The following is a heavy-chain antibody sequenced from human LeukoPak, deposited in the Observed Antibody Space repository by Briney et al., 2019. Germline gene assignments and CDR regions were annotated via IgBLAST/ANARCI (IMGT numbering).Heavy chain of an antibody. V-gene: IGHV3-30*18. J-gene: IGHJ1*01. D-gene: IGHD3-22*01. CDR3: AKGPTYYYDSSGYPH. CDR2: ISYDGSTK. Sequence: GGSLRLSCTASGFTFSTYGMHWVRQAPGKGLEWVTLISYDGSTKYYSDSVKGRFTLSRDNSKNTLYLQMNSLRAEDTAVYYCAKGPTYYYDSSGYPHWGQGTLVTVSS. CDR1: GFTFSTYG.